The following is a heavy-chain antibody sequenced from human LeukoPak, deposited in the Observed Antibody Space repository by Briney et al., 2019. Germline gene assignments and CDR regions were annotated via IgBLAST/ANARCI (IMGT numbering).Heavy chain of an antibody. CDR1: GFTFSSYG. CDR2: ISYDGSNK. Sequence: QPGGSLRLSCAASGFTFSSYGMHWVRQAPGKGLEWVAVISYDGSNKYYAASVKGRFTISRDNSKNTLYVQMNSLRAEDTAVYYCAKDGGRSGDYGYFHHWGQGTLVIVSS. D-gene: IGHD4-17*01. CDR3: AKDGGRSGDYGYFHH. V-gene: IGHV3-30*18. J-gene: IGHJ1*01.